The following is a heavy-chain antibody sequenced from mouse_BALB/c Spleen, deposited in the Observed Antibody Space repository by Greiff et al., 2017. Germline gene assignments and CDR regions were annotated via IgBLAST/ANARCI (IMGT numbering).Heavy chain of an antibody. CDR1: GFSLTSYG. V-gene: IGHV2-9*02. CDR2: IWAGGST. D-gene: IGHD2-3*01. Sequence: VKLMESGPGLVAPSQSLSITCTVSGFSLTSYGVHWVRQPPGKGLEWLGVIWAGGSTNYNSALMSRLSISKDNSKSQVFLKMNSLQTDDTAMYYCATDGYWYFDVWGAGTTVTVSS. CDR3: ATDGYWYFDV. J-gene: IGHJ1*01.